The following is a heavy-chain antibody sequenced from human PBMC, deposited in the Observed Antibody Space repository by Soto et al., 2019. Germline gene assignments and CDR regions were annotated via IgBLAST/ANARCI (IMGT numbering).Heavy chain of an antibody. CDR3: ARVKERAAAGTPYYYYGMDV. D-gene: IGHD6-13*01. V-gene: IGHV3-21*01. CDR2: ISSSSSYI. J-gene: IGHJ6*02. Sequence: GGSLRLSCAASGFTFSSYSMNWVRQAPGKGLEWVSSISSSSSYIYYADSVKGRFTISRDNAKNSLYLQMNSLRAEDTAVYYCARVKERAAAGTPYYYYGMDVWGQGTTVTVSS. CDR1: GFTFSSYS.